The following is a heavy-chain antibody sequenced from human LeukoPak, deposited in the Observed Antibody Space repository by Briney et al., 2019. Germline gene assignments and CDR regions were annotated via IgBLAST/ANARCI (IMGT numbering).Heavy chain of an antibody. J-gene: IGHJ6*03. CDR3: AKTGFQWGYYFYYMDV. Sequence: GGSLRLSCAASGFTFRNYAMHWVRQAPGKGLEWMTFIRHDGSNIDYADSVKGRFTISRGNSKNTLYLQMNSLIVEDTAVHYCAKTGFQWGYYFYYMDVWGKGTTVTVSS. D-gene: IGHD1-14*01. CDR2: IRHDGSNI. V-gene: IGHV3-30*02. CDR1: GFTFRNYA.